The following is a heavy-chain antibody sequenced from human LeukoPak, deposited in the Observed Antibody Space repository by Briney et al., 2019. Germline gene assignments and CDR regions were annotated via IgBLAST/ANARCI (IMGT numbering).Heavy chain of an antibody. D-gene: IGHD1-26*01. V-gene: IGHV3-48*04. Sequence: PGGSLRLSCAASGFTFSSYWMSWVRQAPGKGLEWVSYISSSGSNIYYADSVKGRFTISRDNAKNSLYLQMNSLRAEDTAVYYCARTRYSGSYPTFDYWGQGTLVTVSP. CDR2: ISSSGSNI. CDR1: GFTFSSYW. J-gene: IGHJ4*02. CDR3: ARTRYSGSYPTFDY.